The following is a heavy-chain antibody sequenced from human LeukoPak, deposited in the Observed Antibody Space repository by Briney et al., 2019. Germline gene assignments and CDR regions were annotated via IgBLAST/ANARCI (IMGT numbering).Heavy chain of an antibody. V-gene: IGHV3-23*01. J-gene: IGHJ4*02. CDR2: ISDRGDST. CDR1: GFTITTYA. D-gene: IGHD4/OR15-4a*01. Sequence: GGSLRLSCAASGFTITTYAMGWVRQAPGKGLEWVSVISDRGDSTHYSDSVKGRFTISIDNSKNTLYLQMNSLRVEDTAVYYCARRAGAYSHPYDYWGQGTLVTVSS. CDR3: ARRAGAYSHPYDY.